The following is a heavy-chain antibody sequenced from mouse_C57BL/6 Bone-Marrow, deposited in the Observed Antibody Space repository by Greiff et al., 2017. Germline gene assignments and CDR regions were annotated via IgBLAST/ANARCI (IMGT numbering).Heavy chain of an antibody. CDR3: ARSSYYGSSYFDY. D-gene: IGHD1-1*01. V-gene: IGHV1-55*01. CDR2: IFPGSGST. Sequence: VQLQQPGAELVKPGASVKMSCKASGYTFTSYWITWVKQRPGQGLEWIGDIFPGSGSTNYNEKFKSKATLTVDTSSSTAYMQLSSLTSEDSAVYYCARSSYYGSSYFDYWGQGTTLTVSS. J-gene: IGHJ2*01. CDR1: GYTFTSYW.